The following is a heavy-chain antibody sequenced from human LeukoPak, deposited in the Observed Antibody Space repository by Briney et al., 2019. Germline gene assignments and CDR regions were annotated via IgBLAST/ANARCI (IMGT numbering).Heavy chain of an antibody. CDR1: GFSFSSYA. J-gene: IGHJ4*02. V-gene: IGHV3-30-3*02. Sequence: GGSLRLSCAASGFSFSSYAMHWVRQAPGKGLEWVAAIPNDGSKTYYADSVKGRFTISRDNSKNTLYLQMNSLRTEDTAVYYCANERGYNYGYSFDYWGQGTLVTVSS. CDR3: ANERGYNYGYSFDY. D-gene: IGHD5-18*01. CDR2: IPNDGSKT.